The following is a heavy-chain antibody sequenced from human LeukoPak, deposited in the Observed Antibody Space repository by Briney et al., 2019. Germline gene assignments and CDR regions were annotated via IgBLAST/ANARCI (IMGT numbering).Heavy chain of an antibody. CDR2: INSDGSSL. J-gene: IGHJ6*02. V-gene: IGHV3-74*03. D-gene: IGHD3-10*02. Sequence: QPGGSLRLSCAASGFTLNTYWMNWVRQAPGKGLVWVSRINSDGSSLTYADSVKGRFTVSRDNAKNTLYLQMNSLRAEDTAVYYCTRDLRMDYYYVDYYYYGMDVWGQGTTVTVSS. CDR3: TRDLRMDYYYVDYYYYGMDV. CDR1: GFTLNTYW.